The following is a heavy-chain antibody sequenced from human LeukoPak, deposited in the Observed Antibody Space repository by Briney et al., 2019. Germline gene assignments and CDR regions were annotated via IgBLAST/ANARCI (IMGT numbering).Heavy chain of an antibody. D-gene: IGHD3-3*01. CDR1: GGTSSSYA. CDR2: IIPILGIA. J-gene: IGHJ5*02. Sequence: ASVKVSCKASGGTSSSYAISWVRQAPGQGLEWMGRIIPILGIANYAQKFQGRVTITADKSTSTAYMELSSLRSEDTAVYYCARGGYDFWSGPNWFDPWGQGTLVTVSS. CDR3: ARGGYDFWSGPNWFDP. V-gene: IGHV1-69*04.